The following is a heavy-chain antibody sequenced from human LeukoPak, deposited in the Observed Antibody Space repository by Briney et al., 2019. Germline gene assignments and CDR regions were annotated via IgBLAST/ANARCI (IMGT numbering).Heavy chain of an antibody. V-gene: IGHV3-21*01. Sequence: PGGSLRLSCAASGFTFSSYSMNWVRQAPGKGLEWVSSISSSSSYIYYADSVKGRFTISRDNAKNSLYLQMNSLRAEDTAVYYCARDQVRTNWNDVSPLDPWGQGTLVTVSS. CDR1: GFTFSSYS. CDR2: ISSSSSYI. D-gene: IGHD1-20*01. J-gene: IGHJ5*02. CDR3: ARDQVRTNWNDVSPLDP.